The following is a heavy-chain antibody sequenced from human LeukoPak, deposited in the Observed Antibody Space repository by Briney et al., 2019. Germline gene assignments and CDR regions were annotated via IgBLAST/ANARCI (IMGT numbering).Heavy chain of an antibody. CDR3: ARQRVGAVAGNAFDI. Sequence: GASVKVCCKASGGTFSSYAISWVRQAPGQGLEWMGGIIPIFGTANYAQKFQGRVTITADKSTSTAYMELSSLRSEDTAVYYCARQRVGAVAGNAFDIWGQGTMVTVSS. CDR1: GGTFSSYA. CDR2: IIPIFGTA. D-gene: IGHD6-19*01. V-gene: IGHV1-69*06. J-gene: IGHJ3*02.